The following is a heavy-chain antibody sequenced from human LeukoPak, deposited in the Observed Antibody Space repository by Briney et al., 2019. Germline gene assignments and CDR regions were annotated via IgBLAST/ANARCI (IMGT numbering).Heavy chain of an antibody. CDR1: GYSISSGYY. CDR3: ARLRRSRLAEFDY. CDR2: ISHSGST. J-gene: IGHJ4*02. Sequence: SETLSLTCTVSGYSISSGYYWGWIRQPPGQGLKWIGSISHSGSTYYNPSLKSRVTISVDTSKNQFSLKLSSLTAADTAVYYCARLRRSRLAEFDYWGQGTLVTVSS. D-gene: IGHD3-3*02. V-gene: IGHV4-38-2*02.